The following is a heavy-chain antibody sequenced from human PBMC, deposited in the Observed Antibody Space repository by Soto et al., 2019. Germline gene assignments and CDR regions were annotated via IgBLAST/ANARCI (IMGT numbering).Heavy chain of an antibody. V-gene: IGHV4-61*01. Sequence: SETLSLTCTVSGGSISSSIYYWGWIRQPPGKGLEWIGYIYYSGSTNYNPSLKSRVTISVDTSKNQFSLKLSSVTAADTAVYYCARDSLYYDFWSGYYGMDVWGQGTTVTVSS. CDR3: ARDSLYYDFWSGYYGMDV. CDR2: IYYSGST. CDR1: GGSISSSIYY. J-gene: IGHJ6*02. D-gene: IGHD3-3*01.